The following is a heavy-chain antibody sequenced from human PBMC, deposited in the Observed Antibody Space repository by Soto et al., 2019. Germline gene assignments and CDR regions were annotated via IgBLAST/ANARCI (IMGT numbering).Heavy chain of an antibody. V-gene: IGHV4-30-4*01. CDR2: IYYSGST. CDR1: GGSISSGDYY. D-gene: IGHD3-3*01. CDR3: ARESIFGVGGYYYGMDV. Sequence: PSETLSLTCTVSGGSISSGDYYWSWIRQPPGKCLEWIGYIYYSGSTYYNPSLKSRVTISVDTSKNQFSLKLSSVTAADTAVYYFARESIFGVGGYYYGMDVWGQGTTDTVSS. J-gene: IGHJ6*02.